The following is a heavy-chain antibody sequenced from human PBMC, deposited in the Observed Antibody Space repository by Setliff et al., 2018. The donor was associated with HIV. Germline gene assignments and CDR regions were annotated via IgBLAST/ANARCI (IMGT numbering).Heavy chain of an antibody. CDR2: INAGNGNT. D-gene: IGHD3-10*01. V-gene: IGHV1-3*01. CDR3: ARGVLTKRGGMSLPPRYVLDV. CDR1: GYTFTSYA. Sequence: ASVKVSCKASGYTFTSYAMHWVRQAPGQRLEWMGWINAGNGNTKYSQKFQGRVTITRDTPASTAYMELSSLRSDDTAVFYCARGVLTKRGGMSLPPRYVLDVWGQGTTVTVSS. J-gene: IGHJ6*01.